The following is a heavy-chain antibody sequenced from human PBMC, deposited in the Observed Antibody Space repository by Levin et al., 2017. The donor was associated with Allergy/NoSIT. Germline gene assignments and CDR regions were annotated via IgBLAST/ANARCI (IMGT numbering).Heavy chain of an antibody. Sequence: GGSLRLSCAASGFTFSSYGMHWVRQAPGKGLEWVAVIWYDGSNKYYADSVKGRFTISRDNSKNTLYLQMNSLRAEDTAVYYCARWSGSYYSGVDYWGQGTLVTVSS. V-gene: IGHV3-33*01. CDR1: GFTFSSYG. CDR3: ARWSGSYYSGVDY. CDR2: IWYDGSNK. D-gene: IGHD1-26*01. J-gene: IGHJ4*02.